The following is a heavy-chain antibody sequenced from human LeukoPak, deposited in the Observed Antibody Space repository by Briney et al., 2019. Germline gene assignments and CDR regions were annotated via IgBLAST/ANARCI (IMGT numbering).Heavy chain of an antibody. D-gene: IGHD5-18*01. CDR3: ARAWGSYGYLFQAGD. J-gene: IGHJ4*02. Sequence: GASVKVSCKASGYTFTGYYMHWVRQAPGQGLEWMGWINPNSGGTNYAQKFQGRVTMTRDTSISTAYMGLSRLRSDDTAVYYCARAWGSYGYLFQAGDWGQGTLVTVSS. CDR1: GYTFTGYY. V-gene: IGHV1-2*02. CDR2: INPNSGGT.